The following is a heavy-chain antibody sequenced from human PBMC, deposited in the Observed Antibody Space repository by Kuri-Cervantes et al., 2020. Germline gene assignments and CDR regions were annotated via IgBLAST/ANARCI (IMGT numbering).Heavy chain of an antibody. V-gene: IGHV3-21*01. Sequence: GESLKISCAASGFSFDDFAMSWVRQAPGKGLEWVSSISSSSSYIYYADSVKGRFTISRDNAKNSLYLQMNSLRVEDTALYYCVRLGRDGESIAVAGTDELFDHWGQGTLVTVSS. CDR2: ISSSSSYI. D-gene: IGHD6-19*01. J-gene: IGHJ4*02. CDR1: GFSFDDFA. CDR3: VRLGRDGESIAVAGTDELFDH.